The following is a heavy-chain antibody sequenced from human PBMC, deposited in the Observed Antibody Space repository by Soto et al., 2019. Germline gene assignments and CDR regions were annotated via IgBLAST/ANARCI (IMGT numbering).Heavy chain of an antibody. CDR1: GYTLTELS. Sequence: ASVKVSCKVSGYTLTELSMHWVRQAPGKGLEWMGGFDPEDGETIYAQKFQGRVTMTEDTSTDTAYMELSSLRSEDTAVYYCATVSFRPFALGYWGQGTLVTVSS. CDR3: ATVSFRPFALGY. D-gene: IGHD3-16*01. V-gene: IGHV1-24*01. J-gene: IGHJ4*02. CDR2: FDPEDGET.